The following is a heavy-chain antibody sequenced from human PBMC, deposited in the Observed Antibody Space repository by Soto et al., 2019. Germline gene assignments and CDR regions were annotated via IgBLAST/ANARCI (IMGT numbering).Heavy chain of an antibody. Sequence: ASVKVSCKASGYTFTSYAMHWVRQAPGQRLEWMGWINAGNGNTKYSQKFQGRVTITRDTSASTAYMELSSLRSEDTAVYYCARLYCSGGSCTIDYWGQGALVTVSS. CDR1: GYTFTSYA. V-gene: IGHV1-3*01. J-gene: IGHJ4*02. D-gene: IGHD2-15*01. CDR2: INAGNGNT. CDR3: ARLYCSGGSCTIDY.